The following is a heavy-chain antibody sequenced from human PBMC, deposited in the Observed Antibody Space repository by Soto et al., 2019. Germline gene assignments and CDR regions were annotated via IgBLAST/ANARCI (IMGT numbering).Heavy chain of an antibody. Sequence: SETLSLTCTFSGFSISSSVQYWGWIRQPPGKGLEWIGTIHYGGSTYYNPSLKSRVTISVDTSKNQFSLNLGSVTAADSAVYFCAGQLGYYDYWGQGTLVTVSS. V-gene: IGHV4-39*01. CDR1: GFSISSSVQY. D-gene: IGHD3-16*01. CDR2: IHYGGST. CDR3: AGQLGYYDY. J-gene: IGHJ4*02.